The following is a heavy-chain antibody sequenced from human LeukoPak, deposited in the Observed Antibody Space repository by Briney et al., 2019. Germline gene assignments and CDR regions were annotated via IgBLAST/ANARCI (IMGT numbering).Heavy chain of an antibody. J-gene: IGHJ4*02. D-gene: IGHD6-19*01. CDR3: ARGRKNLIAVAGTPQDY. Sequence: GGSLRLSCAASGFTFSSYAMSWVRHAPGKGLEWVSAISGSGGSTYYADSVKGRFTISRDNSKNTLYLQMNSLRAEDTAVYYCARGRKNLIAVAGTPQDYWGQGTLVTVSS. V-gene: IGHV3-23*01. CDR2: ISGSGGST. CDR1: GFTFSSYA.